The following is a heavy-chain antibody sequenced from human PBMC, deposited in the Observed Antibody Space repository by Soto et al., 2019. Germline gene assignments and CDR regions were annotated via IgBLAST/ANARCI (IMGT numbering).Heavy chain of an antibody. CDR1: GYTFTSYG. CDR3: ARVPSCSGGSCSYYYGMDL. CDR2: ISAYNGNT. J-gene: IGHJ6*02. V-gene: IGHV1-18*01. D-gene: IGHD2-15*01. Sequence: ASVKVSCKASGYTFTSYGISWVRQAPGQGLEWMGWISAYNGNTNYAQKLQGRVTMTTDTSTSTAYMELRSLRSDDTAVYYCARVPSCSGGSCSYYYGMDLWGQGTTVTVSS.